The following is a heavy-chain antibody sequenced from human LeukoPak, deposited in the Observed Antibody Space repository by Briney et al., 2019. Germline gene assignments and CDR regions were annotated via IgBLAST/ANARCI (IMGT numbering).Heavy chain of an antibody. D-gene: IGHD5-12*01. Sequence: PGGSLRLSCAASGFTFSTYSMNWVRQAPGTGLEWVASITSSSSHVYYADSVKGRFTISRDNAKNSLYLQMNSLRAEDTALYYCAKDSGYDYQWGDWGQGTLVTVSS. CDR2: ITSSSSHV. CDR3: AKDSGYDYQWGD. V-gene: IGHV3-21*04. J-gene: IGHJ4*02. CDR1: GFTFSTYS.